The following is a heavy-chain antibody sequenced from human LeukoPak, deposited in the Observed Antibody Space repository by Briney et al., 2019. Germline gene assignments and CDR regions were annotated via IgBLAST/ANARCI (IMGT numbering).Heavy chain of an antibody. Sequence: GSSVKVSCKASGGTFSSYAISWVRQAPGQGLEWMGRINPNSGSTGYAQKFQGRVTITRNTSISTAYMELSSLRSEDTAVYYCARGSSYGYAFDIWGQGTMVTVSS. CDR1: GGTFSSYA. CDR3: ARGSSYGYAFDI. D-gene: IGHD5-18*01. J-gene: IGHJ3*02. V-gene: IGHV1-8*03. CDR2: INPNSGST.